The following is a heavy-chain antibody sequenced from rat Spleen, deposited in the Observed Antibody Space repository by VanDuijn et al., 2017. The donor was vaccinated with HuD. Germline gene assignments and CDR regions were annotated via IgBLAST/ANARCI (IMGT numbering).Heavy chain of an antibody. CDR1: GFTFSDYY. J-gene: IGHJ2*01. Sequence: EVQLVESGGGLVQPGRSLKLSCAASGFTFSDYYMAWVRQAPKKGLEWVASISYEGSSTYYGDSVKGRFTISRDNAKSTLYLQMNSLRSEDTATYYCARPVPYYFDYWGQGVMVTVSS. CDR2: ISYEGSST. V-gene: IGHV5-22*01. CDR3: ARPVPYYFDY.